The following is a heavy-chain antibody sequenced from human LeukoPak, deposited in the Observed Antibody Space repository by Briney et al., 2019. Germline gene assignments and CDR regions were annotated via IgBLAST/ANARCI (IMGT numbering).Heavy chain of an antibody. J-gene: IGHJ4*02. CDR1: GYAFTRHY. Sequence: ASVKVSCKASGYAFTRHYMHWVRQAPGQGLEWMGLINPSGSSTIYAQKFQGRVTMTRDMSTSTDYMELSSLRSEDTAVYYCAGTYYYDSSGYYHYSLWGQGTLVTVSS. V-gene: IGHV1-46*01. CDR2: INPSGSST. D-gene: IGHD3-22*01. CDR3: AGTYYYDSSGYYHYSL.